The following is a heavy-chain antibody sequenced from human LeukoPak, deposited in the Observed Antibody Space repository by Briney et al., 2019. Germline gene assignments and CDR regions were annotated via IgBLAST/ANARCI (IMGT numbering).Heavy chain of an antibody. CDR1: GFTFSSYA. V-gene: IGHV3-23*01. D-gene: IGHD2-2*02. Sequence: GGSLRLSCAASGFTFSSYATSWVRQAPGKGLEWVSAISGSGGSTYYADSVKGRFTISRDNSKNTLYLQMNSLRAEDTAVYYCATSLGVVVPAAILDYFDYWGQGTLVTVSS. CDR3: ATSLGVVVPAAILDYFDY. CDR2: ISGSGGST. J-gene: IGHJ4*02.